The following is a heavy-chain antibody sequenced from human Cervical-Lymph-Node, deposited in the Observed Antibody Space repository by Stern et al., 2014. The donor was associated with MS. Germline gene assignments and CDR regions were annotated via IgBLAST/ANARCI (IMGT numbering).Heavy chain of an antibody. Sequence: VQLVQSGGGLVQPGRSLRLSCAASGLIFEEYAMHWVRQVPGKGLEWVSGISGNSVSIAYADSVRGRFTISRDNARNSLFLQMNSLRPEDTAFYYCAIDMDLGRITGTTWWHYYAMDVWGQGPRSSSP. CDR1: GLIFEEYA. CDR3: AIDMDLGRITGTTWWHYYAMDV. CDR2: ISGNSVSI. J-gene: IGHJ6*02. V-gene: IGHV3-9*01. D-gene: IGHD1-20*01.